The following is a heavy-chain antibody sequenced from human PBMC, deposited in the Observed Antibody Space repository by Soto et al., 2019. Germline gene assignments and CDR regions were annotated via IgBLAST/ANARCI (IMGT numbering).Heavy chain of an antibody. D-gene: IGHD4-4*01. J-gene: IGHJ5*02. CDR3: ALLQNDYSKRGKWFDP. Sequence: SGPTLVNPTQTLTLTCTFSGFSLSTSGVGVGWIRQPPGKALEWLALIYWNDDKRYSPSLKSRLTITKDTSKNQVVLTMTNMDPVDTATYYTALLQNDYSKRGKWFDPWGQGTLVTVSS. CDR2: IYWNDDK. V-gene: IGHV2-5*01. CDR1: GFSLSTSGVG.